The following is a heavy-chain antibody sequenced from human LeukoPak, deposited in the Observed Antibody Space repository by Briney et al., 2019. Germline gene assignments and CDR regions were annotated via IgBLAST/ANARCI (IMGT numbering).Heavy chain of an antibody. CDR3: ARAWEAVAGNYGVIDY. V-gene: IGHV1-46*01. D-gene: IGHD1-7*01. CDR2: INPSGGGT. J-gene: IGHJ4*02. Sequence: ASVKVSCKASGYSFINYYIHWVRQAPGQGLERMGIINPSGGGTSYARKFQGRVTMTRDMSTSTVYMELNSLTSEDTAVYYCARAWEAVAGNYGVIDYWGQGTLVTVSS. CDR1: GYSFINYY.